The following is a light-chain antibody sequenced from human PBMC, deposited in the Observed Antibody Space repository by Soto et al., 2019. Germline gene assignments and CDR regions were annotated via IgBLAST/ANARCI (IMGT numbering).Light chain of an antibody. CDR3: QQYYSFPT. CDR1: QGISSY. CDR2: AAS. Sequence: AIRMTQSPSSLSASTGDRVTITCRASQGISSYLAWYQQKPGKAPELLIYAASTLQSGVPSRFSGSGSGTDFTLTISCLQSEDLATYYCQQYYSFPTFGQGTKV. V-gene: IGKV1-8*01. J-gene: IGKJ1*01.